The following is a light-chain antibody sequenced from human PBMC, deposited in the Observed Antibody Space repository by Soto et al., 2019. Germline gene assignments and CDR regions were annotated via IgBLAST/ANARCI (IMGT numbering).Light chain of an antibody. CDR2: GAS. Sequence: DIVLTQAPDNLSLSPGESSTLSCRVSQFTNGKYVAWYQQRHGLPPRLLVYGASKRAPGIPDRFRGSGSGSEFTLTISAVEPEDFAVYFCQHFGSSPPVTFGQGTRREIK. CDR1: QFTNGKY. CDR3: QHFGSSPPVT. J-gene: IGKJ5*01. V-gene: IGKV3-20*01.